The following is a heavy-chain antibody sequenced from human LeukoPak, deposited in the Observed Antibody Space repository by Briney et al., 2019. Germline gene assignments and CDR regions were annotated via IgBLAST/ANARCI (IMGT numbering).Heavy chain of an antibody. CDR3: ARAGASGDYNNYDFGY. CDR1: GFTFSTYE. Sequence: GGSLRLSCAASGFTFSTYEMNWVRQAPGKGLEWVSYISISGNNKYYADSVKGRFTISRDNAKNSLYVQLTSLRAEDTAVYYCARAGASGDYNNYDFGYWGQGTLVTVAS. D-gene: IGHD4-17*01. V-gene: IGHV3-48*03. J-gene: IGHJ4*02. CDR2: ISISGNNK.